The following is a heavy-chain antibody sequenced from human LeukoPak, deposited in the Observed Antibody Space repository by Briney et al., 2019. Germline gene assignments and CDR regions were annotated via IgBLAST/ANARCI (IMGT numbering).Heavy chain of an antibody. D-gene: IGHD5-18*01. CDR3: AKIQLWLHYFDY. J-gene: IGHJ4*02. Sequence: GGSLRLSCAASGFTFSSYAMSWIRQAPGKGLEWVSAISGSGGSTYYADSVKGRFTISRDNSKNTLYLQMNSLRAEDTAVYYCAKIQLWLHYFDYWGQGTLVTVSS. CDR1: GFTFSSYA. V-gene: IGHV3-23*01. CDR2: ISGSGGST.